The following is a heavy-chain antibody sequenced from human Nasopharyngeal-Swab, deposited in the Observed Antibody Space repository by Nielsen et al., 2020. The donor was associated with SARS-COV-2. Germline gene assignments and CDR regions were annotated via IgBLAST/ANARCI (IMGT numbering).Heavy chain of an antibody. V-gene: IGHV4-61*02. CDR3: ARHQHPVVPNYDY. J-gene: IGHJ4*02. CDR2: ILTNGST. CDR1: GGSISSGSYY. D-gene: IGHD2-15*01. Sequence: SETLSLTCTVSGGSISSGSYYWSWIRQPAGKGLEWIGRILTNGSTNYNPSLKSRITISVDTSKNQFSLRLSSVTAADTAVYYCARHQHPVVPNYDYWGQGTLVTVSS.